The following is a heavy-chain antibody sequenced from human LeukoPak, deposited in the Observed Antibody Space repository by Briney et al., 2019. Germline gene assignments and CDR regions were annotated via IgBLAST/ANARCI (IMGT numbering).Heavy chain of an antibody. CDR1: GFTFSSYV. D-gene: IGHD6-19*01. V-gene: IGHV3-33*06. J-gene: IGHJ4*02. Sequence: GGSLRLSCAASGFTFSSYVMHWVRQAPGKGLEWMAVIWHGGSNENYADSVKGRFAISRDHSKNTLYLQMNSLRAEDTAVYYCAKVRASSGWYGGFDYWGQGTLVTVSS. CDR3: AKVRASSGWYGGFDY. CDR2: IWHGGSNE.